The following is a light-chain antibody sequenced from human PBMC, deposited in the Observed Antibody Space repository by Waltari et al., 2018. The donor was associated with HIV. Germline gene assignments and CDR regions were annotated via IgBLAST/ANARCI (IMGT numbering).Light chain of an antibody. CDR1: SSDAGGYNY. CDR3: SSYTSSSVV. J-gene: IGLJ2*01. Sequence: QSALTQPAYVSGSPGQSITISCTGTSSDAGGYNYVSWYQQHPGKAPKLMIYDVSNRPSGVSNRFSGSKSGNTASLTISGLQAEDEADYYCSSYTSSSVVFGGGTKLTVL. V-gene: IGLV2-14*03. CDR2: DVS.